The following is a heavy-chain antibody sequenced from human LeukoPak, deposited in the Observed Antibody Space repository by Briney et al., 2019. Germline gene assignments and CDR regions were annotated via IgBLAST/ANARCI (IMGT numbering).Heavy chain of an antibody. J-gene: IGHJ4*02. CDR2: IYYSGST. CDR1: GGSISSNY. CDR3: ARGPVSAGV. D-gene: IGHD4-17*01. Sequence: PSETLSLTCTVSGGSISSNYWSWIRQPPGKGLEWIGYIYYSGSTNYNPSLKSRVTISVDTSKNQFSLKLSSVTAADTAVYYCARGPVSAGVWGQGTLVTVSS. V-gene: IGHV4-59*01.